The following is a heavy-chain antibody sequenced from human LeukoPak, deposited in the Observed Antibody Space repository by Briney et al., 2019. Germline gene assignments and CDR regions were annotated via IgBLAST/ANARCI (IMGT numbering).Heavy chain of an antibody. J-gene: IGHJ6*03. CDR2: IYYSGST. CDR1: GGSISSYY. V-gene: IGHV4-59*01. CDR3: ARVVRGRGSSYYYYYYMDV. D-gene: IGHD3-10*01. Sequence: SETLSLTCTVSGGSISSYYWSWIRQPPGKGLEWIGYIYYSGSTNYNPSFKSRVTISVNTSKNQFSLKLSSVTAADTAVYYCARVVRGRGSSYYYYYYMDVWGKGTTVTVSS.